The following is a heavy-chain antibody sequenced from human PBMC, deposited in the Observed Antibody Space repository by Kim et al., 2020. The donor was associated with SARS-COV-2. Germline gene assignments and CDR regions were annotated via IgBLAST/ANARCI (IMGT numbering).Heavy chain of an antibody. J-gene: IGHJ4*02. CDR2: INTNTGNP. Sequence: ASVKVSCKASGYTFTSYAMNWVRQAPGQGLEWMGWINTNTGNPTYAQGFTGRFVFSLDTSVSTAYLQISSLKAEDTAVYYCARGDTMIVVAADFDYWGQGTLVTVSS. D-gene: IGHD3-22*01. CDR3: ARGDTMIVVAADFDY. CDR1: GYTFTSYA. V-gene: IGHV7-4-1*02.